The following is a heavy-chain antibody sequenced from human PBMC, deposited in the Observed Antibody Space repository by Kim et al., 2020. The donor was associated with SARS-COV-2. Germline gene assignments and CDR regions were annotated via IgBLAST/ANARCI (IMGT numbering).Heavy chain of an antibody. Sequence: DSVQGRVTISRDNSRNSLYRQMNSLRPEDTAVYYCAKDLCSSSSSRLFDYWGQGTLVTVSS. CDR3: AKDLCSSSSSRLFDY. J-gene: IGHJ4*02. V-gene: IGHV3-11*01. D-gene: IGHD2-2*01.